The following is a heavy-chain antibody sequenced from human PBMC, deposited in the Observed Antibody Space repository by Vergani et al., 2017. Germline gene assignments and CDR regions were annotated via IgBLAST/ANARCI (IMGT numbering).Heavy chain of an antibody. D-gene: IGHD3-9*01. Sequence: QVQLQESGPGLVTPSETLSLTCTVSGGSISSYYWRWLRQPPGKGLEWIGYIYHSGSTYYNPSLKSRVTISVDTSKNQFSLKLSSVTAADTAVYYCASYDILLGPYFQHWGQGTLVTVSS. CDR3: ASYDILLGPYFQH. CDR1: GGSISSYY. CDR2: IYHSGST. V-gene: IGHV4-59*04. J-gene: IGHJ1*01.